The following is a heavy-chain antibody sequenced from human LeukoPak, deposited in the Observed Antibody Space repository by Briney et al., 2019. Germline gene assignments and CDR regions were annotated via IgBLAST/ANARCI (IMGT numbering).Heavy chain of an antibody. CDR2: IYYSGST. D-gene: IGHD3-3*01. CDR1: GGSISSYY. CDR3: ARVGGSGYSVDY. J-gene: IGHJ4*02. Sequence: SETLSLTCTVSGGSISSYYWSWIRQPPGKGLEWIGYIYYSGSTYYNPSLKSRVTISVDRSKNQFSLKLSSVTAADTAVYCCARVGGSGYSVDYWGQGTLVTVSP. V-gene: IGHV4-59*12.